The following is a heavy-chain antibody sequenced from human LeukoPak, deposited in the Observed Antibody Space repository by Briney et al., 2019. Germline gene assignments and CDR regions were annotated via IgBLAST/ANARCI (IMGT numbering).Heavy chain of an antibody. CDR3: GRQGYTASYYFVDY. V-gene: IGHV4-4*07. J-gene: IGHJ4*02. CDR2: IYTTGTT. Sequence: PSETLSLTCSVSGGSINSYYWGRVRQPAGKGLEWIGRIYTTGTTNYSPSLKSRLSMSLDTSKNQFSLTLTSVTAADTAVYYCGRQGYTASYYFVDYWSTGTLVTVSS. D-gene: IGHD3-10*01. CDR1: GGSINSYY.